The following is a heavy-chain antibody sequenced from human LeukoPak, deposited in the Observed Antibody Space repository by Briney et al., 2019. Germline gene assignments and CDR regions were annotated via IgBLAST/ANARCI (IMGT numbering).Heavy chain of an antibody. CDR1: GFTFSSYV. J-gene: IGHJ3*02. CDR2: ISGSGGST. CDR3: AKDLKYLGFGELPDAFDI. D-gene: IGHD3-10*01. Sequence: GGSLRLSCAASGFTFSSYVMSWVRQAPGKGLEWVSAISGSGGSTYYADSVKGRFTISRDNSKDTLYLQMNSLRAEDTAVYYCAKDLKYLGFGELPDAFDIWGQGTMVTVSS. V-gene: IGHV3-23*01.